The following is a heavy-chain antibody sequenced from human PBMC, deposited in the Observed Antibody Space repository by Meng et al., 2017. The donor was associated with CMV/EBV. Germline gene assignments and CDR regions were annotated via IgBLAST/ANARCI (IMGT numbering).Heavy chain of an antibody. J-gene: IGHJ6*02. Sequence: GSLRLSCAVYGGSFSGYYWSWIRQPPGKGLEWIGEINHSGSTNYNPSLKSRVTISVDTSKNQFSLKLSSVTAADTAVYYCARGLLGRMSYGMDVWGRGTTVTVSS. V-gene: IGHV4-34*01. CDR1: GGSFSGYY. CDR3: ARGLLGRMSYGMDV. CDR2: INHSGST. D-gene: IGHD2-8*02.